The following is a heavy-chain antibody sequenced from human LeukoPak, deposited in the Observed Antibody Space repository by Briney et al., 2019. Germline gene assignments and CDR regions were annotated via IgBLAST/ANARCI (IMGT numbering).Heavy chain of an antibody. V-gene: IGHV4-39*01. D-gene: IGHD3-22*01. CDR1: GGSISSSSYY. CDR2: IYYSGST. Sequence: SETLSLTCTVSGGSISSSSYYWGWIRQPPGKGLEWIGSIYYSGSTYYNPFLKSRVTISVDTSKNQFSLKLSSVTAADTAVYYCARTGETIVVVIEGGFDYWGQGTLVTVSS. J-gene: IGHJ4*02. CDR3: ARTGETIVVVIEGGFDY.